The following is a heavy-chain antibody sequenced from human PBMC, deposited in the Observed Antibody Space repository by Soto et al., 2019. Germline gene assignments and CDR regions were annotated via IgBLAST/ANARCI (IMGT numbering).Heavy chain of an antibody. Sequence: QVQLVESGGGVVQPGRSLRPSCAASGFTFSAYGMHWVRQAPGKGLEWMAMIYYDGSNKYYADSVKGRFTISRDNSKNTLYLQMNSLRDDDTAIYYWARVGGGPVTFDYWGQGTLVTVSS. CDR3: ARVGGGPVTFDY. V-gene: IGHV3-30*19. CDR2: IYYDGSNK. J-gene: IGHJ4*02. CDR1: GFTFSAYG. D-gene: IGHD4-17*01.